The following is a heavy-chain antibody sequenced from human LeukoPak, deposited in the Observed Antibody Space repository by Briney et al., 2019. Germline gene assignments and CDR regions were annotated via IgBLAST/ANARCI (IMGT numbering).Heavy chain of an antibody. CDR2: IYTSGST. CDR3: ARVRDQLLYNWFDP. V-gene: IGHV4-59*10. CDR1: GGSFSGYY. D-gene: IGHD2-2*02. J-gene: IGHJ5*02. Sequence: SETLSLTCAVYGGSFSGYYWSWIRQPPGKGLEWIGRIYTSGSTNYNPSLKSRVTMSVDTSKNQFSLKLSSVTAADTAVYYCARVRDQLLYNWFDPWGQGTLVTVSS.